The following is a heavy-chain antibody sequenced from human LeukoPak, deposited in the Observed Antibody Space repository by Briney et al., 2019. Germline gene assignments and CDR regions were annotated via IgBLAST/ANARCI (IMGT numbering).Heavy chain of an antibody. Sequence: SETLSLTCTVSGGSISSYYWSWIRQPPGKGLEWIGYIYYSESTNYNPSLKSRVTISVDTSKNQFSLKLSSVTAADTAVYYCARVGEVYDYVWGSYRAHYFDYWGQGTLVTVSS. D-gene: IGHD3-16*02. V-gene: IGHV4-59*01. CDR1: GGSISSYY. J-gene: IGHJ4*02. CDR2: IYYSEST. CDR3: ARVGEVYDYVWGSYRAHYFDY.